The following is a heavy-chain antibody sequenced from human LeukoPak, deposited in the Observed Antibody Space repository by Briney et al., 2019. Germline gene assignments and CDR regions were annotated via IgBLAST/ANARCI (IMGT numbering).Heavy chain of an antibody. CDR2: TYYRSKWYN. Sequence: SQTLTLTCAISGDTVSSNSAAWNWIRQSPSRGLEWLGRTYYRSKWYNDYSVSVKSRITINPDTSKNQFSLQLNSVTPEDTAVYYCARSTSIVTTGLDYWGQGTLVSVSS. D-gene: IGHD1-1*01. CDR1: GDTVSSNSAA. CDR3: ARSTSIVTTGLDY. J-gene: IGHJ4*02. V-gene: IGHV6-1*01.